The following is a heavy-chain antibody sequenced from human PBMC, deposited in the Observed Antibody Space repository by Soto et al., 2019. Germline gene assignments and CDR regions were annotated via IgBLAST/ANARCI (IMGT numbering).Heavy chain of an antibody. CDR2: FIHSGNS. J-gene: IGHJ4*02. CDR1: GGSLSGYY. CDR3: ARHHCRGQPILGAAEF. D-gene: IGHD2-8*02. V-gene: IGHV4-34*12. Sequence: PSETLSLTCAVYGGSLSGYYWSWIRQPPGKALEWIGEFIHSGNSSYNPSLKSRVTISVDTSKNQLFLNLSSVTAADTAMYYWARHHCRGQPILGAAEFWGQGTLVTVSS.